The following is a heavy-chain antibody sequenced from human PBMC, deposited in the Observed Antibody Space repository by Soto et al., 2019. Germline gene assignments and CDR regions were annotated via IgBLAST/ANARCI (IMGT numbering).Heavy chain of an antibody. D-gene: IGHD3-10*01. CDR1: GGSISSYY. CDR3: ASHMVRGVPFGC. J-gene: IGHJ4*02. CDR2: IYFRGST. Sequence: SETLSLTCTVSGGSISSYYWSWIRQPPGKGLEWIGYIYFRGSTNYNPSLKSRVTISVDTSKNQFSLKLSSVTAADTAVYYCASHMVRGVPFGCSGQRTLVKVS. V-gene: IGHV4-59*08.